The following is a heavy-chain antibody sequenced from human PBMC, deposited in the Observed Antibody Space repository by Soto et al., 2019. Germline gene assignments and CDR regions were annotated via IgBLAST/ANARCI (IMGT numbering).Heavy chain of an antibody. CDR2: ISHDGNNK. J-gene: IGHJ4*02. CDR3: ARASGHIYATLHGPFDH. V-gene: IGHV3-30-3*01. Sequence: QVQLVESGGGVVQPGRSLRLSCAASGFTFNRHPLHWVRQAPGKGLEWVAVISHDGNNKYYADSVKGRFTISRDNSMNMLYLQMNGLRTEDTAIFYCARASGHIYATLHGPFDHWGQGALVTVSS. CDR1: GFTFNRHP. D-gene: IGHD2-8*01.